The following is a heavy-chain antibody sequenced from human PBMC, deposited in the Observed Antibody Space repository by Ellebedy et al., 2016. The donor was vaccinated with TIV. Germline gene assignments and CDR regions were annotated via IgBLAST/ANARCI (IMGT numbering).Heavy chain of an antibody. J-gene: IGHJ4*02. Sequence: GESLKISCAASGFTFNSYWMHWVRQAPGKGLEWVANIKQDGSEKSYVDSVKGRFTISRDNAKTSLYLQMNSLRAEDSAVYYCAREPNGWYHFDYWGRGTLVTVSS. CDR3: AREPNGWYHFDY. CDR1: GFTFNSYW. CDR2: IKQDGSEK. V-gene: IGHV3-7*01. D-gene: IGHD6-19*01.